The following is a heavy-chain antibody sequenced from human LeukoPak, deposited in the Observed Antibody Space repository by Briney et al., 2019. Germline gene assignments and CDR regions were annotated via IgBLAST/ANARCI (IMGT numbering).Heavy chain of an antibody. CDR1: GGSISNYY. Sequence: SETLSLTCTVSGGSISNYYWSWIRQPAGKGLEWIGRIYTSGSTNYNPSLKSRVTMSVDTSKNQFSLKLSSVTAADTAVYYCARDLGDYYDFWSGYQMGAFDIWGQGTMVTVSS. CDR2: IYTSGST. J-gene: IGHJ3*02. CDR3: ARDLGDYYDFWSGYQMGAFDI. V-gene: IGHV4-4*07. D-gene: IGHD3-3*01.